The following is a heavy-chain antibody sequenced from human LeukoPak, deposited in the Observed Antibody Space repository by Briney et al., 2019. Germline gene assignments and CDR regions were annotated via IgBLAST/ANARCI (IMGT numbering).Heavy chain of an antibody. Sequence: ASVKVSCKASGYTFTSYNIHWVRQAPGQGLEWMGVINPSGGSTSYAQKLQGRVTMTRDTPTSTLYMELSSLRSEDTAVYYCARKSPHDTSGWYFDLWGPGTLVTVSS. V-gene: IGHV1-46*01. CDR3: ARKSPHDTSGWYFDL. CDR2: INPSGGST. CDR1: GYTFTSYN. J-gene: IGHJ2*01. D-gene: IGHD3-22*01.